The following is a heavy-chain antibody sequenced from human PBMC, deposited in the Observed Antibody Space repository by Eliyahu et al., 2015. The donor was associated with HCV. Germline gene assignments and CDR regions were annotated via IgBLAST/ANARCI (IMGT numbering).Heavy chain of an antibody. V-gene: IGHV3-21*01. J-gene: IGHJ6*02. D-gene: IGHD3-10*01. CDR3: ARDPVRGVTMDV. CDR2: ISSSSSYI. CDR1: GFTFSXXX. Sequence: EVQLVESGXGLVKPGGSLRLSXAASGFTFSXXXMNWVRQAPGKGLEWVSSISSSSSYIYYADSVKGRFTISRDNAKNSLYLQMNSLRAEDTAVYYCARDPVRGVTMDVWGQGTTVTVSS.